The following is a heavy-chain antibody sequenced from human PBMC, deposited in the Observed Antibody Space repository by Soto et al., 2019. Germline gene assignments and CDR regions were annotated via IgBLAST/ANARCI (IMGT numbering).Heavy chain of an antibody. Sequence: QVQLVQSGAEVKKPGASVKVSCETSGYTFITYEITWVRQATGQGLEWMGWMNPRSGNTGYAQTFQGRVAMTRNTSINTAYMELTDLTSEDTAVYYCARGDSVTSSWYWFDSWGQGTLVTVSS. CDR2: MNPRSGNT. D-gene: IGHD6-13*01. V-gene: IGHV1-8*01. CDR3: ARGDSVTSSWYWFDS. CDR1: GYTFITYE. J-gene: IGHJ5*01.